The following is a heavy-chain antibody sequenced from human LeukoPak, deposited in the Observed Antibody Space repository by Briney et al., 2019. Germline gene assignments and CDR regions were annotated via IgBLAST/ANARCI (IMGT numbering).Heavy chain of an antibody. Sequence: GGSLRLSCAASGFTFSSYAMSWVRQAPGKGLEWVSVISGSGGSTYYAASVKGRFTISRDNSKNTLYLQMNSLRAEDTAVYYCAKAHGPYCSGGSCYCNYWGQGTLVTVSS. CDR1: GFTFSSYA. D-gene: IGHD2-15*01. CDR2: ISGSGGST. CDR3: AKAHGPYCSGGSCYCNY. V-gene: IGHV3-23*01. J-gene: IGHJ4*02.